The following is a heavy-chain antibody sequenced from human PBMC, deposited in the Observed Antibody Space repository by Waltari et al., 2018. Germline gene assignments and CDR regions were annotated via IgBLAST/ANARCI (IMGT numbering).Heavy chain of an antibody. CDR2: LYYTGST. Sequence: QLQLQESGPGLVKPSETLSLTCTVSRGSLRSDNYYWGWIRQPPGKVLEWIGTLYYTGSTFYNPSLNSRVTISVDTLKNQFSLKLSSVTAADTAVYYCAREADYYDSSAYVGWGQGTLVTVSS. D-gene: IGHD3-22*01. CDR1: RGSLRSDNYY. V-gene: IGHV4-39*02. CDR3: AREADYYDSSAYVG. J-gene: IGHJ4*02.